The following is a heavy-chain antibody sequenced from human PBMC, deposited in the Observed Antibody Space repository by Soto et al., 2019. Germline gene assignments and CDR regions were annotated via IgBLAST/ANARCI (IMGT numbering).Heavy chain of an antibody. CDR2: ISNAGSGSI. J-gene: IGHJ4*02. Sequence: QVHLVQSGAEVKKPGASVKVSCKTSGYPFPSFEIHWIRQAPGQRPEWMGGISNAGSGSIKYSQGFQDRLTISGDKRATTVYMTLSSLTSEDTAIYYCARESDHYQDFFQNWGQGSLVTVSA. D-gene: IGHD3-22*01. CDR3: ARESDHYQDFFQN. V-gene: IGHV1-3*01. CDR1: GYPFPSFE.